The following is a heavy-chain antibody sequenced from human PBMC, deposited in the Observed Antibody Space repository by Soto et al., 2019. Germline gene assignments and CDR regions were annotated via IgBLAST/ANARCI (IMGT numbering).Heavy chain of an antibody. CDR2: IMPIFRTA. CDR3: ARDEDRAQLGVNAYYIMDV. V-gene: IGHV1-69*12. D-gene: IGHD2-8*01. CDR1: GGTFSTAA. J-gene: IGHJ6*02. Sequence: QVQVVQSGAEVKKPGSSVKVSCKTSGGTFSTAAIIWVRQAPGQGLDWMGGIMPIFRTADYAQKFQGRVTITADESASTAYLELSSLRSEDMAVYYCARDEDRAQLGVNAYYIMDVWGQGTTVTVTS.